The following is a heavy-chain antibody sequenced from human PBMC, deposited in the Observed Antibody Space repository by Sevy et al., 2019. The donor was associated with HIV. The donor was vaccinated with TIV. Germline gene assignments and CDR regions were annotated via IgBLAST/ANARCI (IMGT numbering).Heavy chain of an antibody. CDR1: GFTFSSYG. D-gene: IGHD6-13*01. CDR3: ARYLTGAAAGTKGLDP. V-gene: IGHV3-33*08. CDR2: IWYDGSNK. Sequence: GGSLRLSCAASGFTFSSYGMHWVRQAPGKGLEWVAVIWYDGSNKYYADSVKGRFTISRDNSKNTLYLQMNSLRAEDTAVYYCARYLTGAAAGTKGLDPWGQGTLVTVSS. J-gene: IGHJ5*02.